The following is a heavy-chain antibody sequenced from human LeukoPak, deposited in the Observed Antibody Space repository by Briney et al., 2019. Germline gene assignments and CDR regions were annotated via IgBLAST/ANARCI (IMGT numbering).Heavy chain of an antibody. D-gene: IGHD3-16*02. CDR1: GFTSTTYW. CDR3: ASSKRGTYRFDAYDI. V-gene: IGHV3-7*01. J-gene: IGHJ3*02. Sequence: GGSLRLSCATSGFTSTTYWISWVRQAPGKGLKWVANIRKDGKEIDYVDSVKGRFTISSDHAKRSINLQMSSLRVEDTAVYYCASSKRGTYRFDAYDIWGQGTMVTVSS. CDR2: IRKDGKEI.